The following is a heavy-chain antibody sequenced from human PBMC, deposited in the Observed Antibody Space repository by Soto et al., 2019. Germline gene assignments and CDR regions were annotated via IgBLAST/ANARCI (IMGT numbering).Heavy chain of an antibody. CDR1: GDSGFSFSSYG. Sequence: QVHLVESGGGVVQPGGSLRLSCAASGDSGFSFSSYGIHWVRQAPGKGLEWVSVISYDGSNRHFADSVKGRFAVSREDAMYTVYLQMNALRPEDTAVYYCAKDRMVRSYYYGMDVWGQGTTVTVSS. CDR3: AKDRMVRSYYYGMDV. J-gene: IGHJ6*02. V-gene: IGHV3-30*18. D-gene: IGHD5-18*01. CDR2: ISYDGSNR.